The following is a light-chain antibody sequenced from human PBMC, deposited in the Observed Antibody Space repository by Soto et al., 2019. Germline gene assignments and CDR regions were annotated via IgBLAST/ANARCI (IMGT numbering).Light chain of an antibody. CDR3: QQYGNSPIT. J-gene: IGKJ5*01. Sequence: EIVMRQSPATLSVSPGQRATLSCRAGQSVRTTVAWYHQRPGQAPRLLIYGASTRATGVPDRFSGGGSGTDFTLTVTSLQSEDFGIYYCQQYGNSPITFGQGTRLEIK. CDR1: QSVRTT. V-gene: IGKV3D-15*02. CDR2: GAS.